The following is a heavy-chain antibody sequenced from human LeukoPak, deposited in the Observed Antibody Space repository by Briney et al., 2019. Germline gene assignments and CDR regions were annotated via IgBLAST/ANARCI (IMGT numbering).Heavy chain of an antibody. CDR2: IGSSGAAI. V-gene: IGHV3-11*01. CDR1: GFTFGDYS. Sequence: GGSLRLSCAASGFTFGDYSMTWIRQAPGKGLEWVSYIGSSGAAISYADSVKGRFTISRDNAKNSLYLQMNSLTAEDTAVYYCARKGQSWGQGTLVTVSS. J-gene: IGHJ5*02. CDR3: ARKGQS.